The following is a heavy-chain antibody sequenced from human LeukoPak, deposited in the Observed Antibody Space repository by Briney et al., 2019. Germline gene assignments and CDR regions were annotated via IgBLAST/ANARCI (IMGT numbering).Heavy chain of an antibody. CDR1: GYTFTTFD. Sequence: ASVKVSCKASGYTFTTFDINWVRQATGQGLEWMGWMNPHSDNTAYAQKFQGRVTMTRNTSISTAYMELGSLRSEDTAVYYCARYSSSWTGGYGMDVWGQGTTVTVSS. CDR3: ARYSSSWTGGYGMDV. V-gene: IGHV1-8*01. CDR2: MNPHSDNT. D-gene: IGHD6-13*01. J-gene: IGHJ6*02.